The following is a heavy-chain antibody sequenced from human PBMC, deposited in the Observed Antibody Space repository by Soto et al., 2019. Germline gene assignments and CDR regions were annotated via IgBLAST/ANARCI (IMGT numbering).Heavy chain of an antibody. J-gene: IGHJ4*02. CDR3: ARDRGELGAFDI. D-gene: IGHD1-26*01. CDR2: IIPSGGST. V-gene: IGHV1-46*01. Sequence: APGQGPEWMGIIIPSGGSTRYAQKFRGRVTMTRDTSTNTVYMELSSLRSDDTAVYFCARDRGELGAFDIWGQGTQVTVSS.